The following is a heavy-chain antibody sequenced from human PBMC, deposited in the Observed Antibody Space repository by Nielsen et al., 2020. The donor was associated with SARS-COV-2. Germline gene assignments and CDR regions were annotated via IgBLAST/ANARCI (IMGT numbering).Heavy chain of an antibody. CDR1: GFTFSSYA. Sequence: GGSLRLSCAASGFTFSSYAMHWVRQAPGKGLEWVAVISYDGSNKYYADSVKGRFTISRDNSKNTLYLQMNSLRAEDTAVYYCARDLPGYADYYYGMDVWGQGTTVTVSS. CDR3: ARDLPGYADYYYGMDV. J-gene: IGHJ6*02. D-gene: IGHD1-1*01. V-gene: IGHV3-30*04. CDR2: ISYDGSNK.